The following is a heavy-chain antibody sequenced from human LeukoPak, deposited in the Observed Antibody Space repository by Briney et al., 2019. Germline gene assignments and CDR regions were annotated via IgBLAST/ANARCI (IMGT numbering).Heavy chain of an antibody. CDR3: ARDHGQYELLLPLDY. Sequence: GASVKVSCKASGYTFNTYGISWVRQAPGQGLEWMGWISPYNGNTNYAQRLQDRVTMTTDTSTNTAYMELRSLRSDDTAVYYCARDHGQYELLLPLDYWGQGTLVTVSS. V-gene: IGHV1-18*01. D-gene: IGHD2-15*01. CDR1: GYTFNTYG. CDR2: ISPYNGNT. J-gene: IGHJ4*02.